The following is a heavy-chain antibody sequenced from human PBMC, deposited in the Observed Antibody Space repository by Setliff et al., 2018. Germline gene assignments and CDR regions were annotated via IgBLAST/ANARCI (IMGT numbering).Heavy chain of an antibody. J-gene: IGHJ5*01. D-gene: IGHD3-16*02. CDR2: IYSSGNA. Sequence: SETLSLTCSVSGASLNSGVYYLSWIRQPAGQGLEWLGHIYSSGNANLHPAFRSRVTMSDDTSKSQFPLTLTSVTAADTGIYYCARDRYGVPGDSWGQGLLVTVSS. V-gene: IGHV4-61*09. CDR1: GASLNSGVYY. CDR3: ARDRYGVPGDS.